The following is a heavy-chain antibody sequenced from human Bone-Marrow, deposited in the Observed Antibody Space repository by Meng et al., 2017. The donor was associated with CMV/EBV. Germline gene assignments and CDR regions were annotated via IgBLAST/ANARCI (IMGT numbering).Heavy chain of an antibody. D-gene: IGHD4-11*01. V-gene: IGHV3-30*03. CDR3: ARARTVTKTMDV. J-gene: IGHJ6*02. Sequence: GESLKISCVVSGFTLSNYWMHWVRQAPGKGLEWVAVISYDGSNKYYADSVKGRFTISRDNSKNTLYLQMNSLRAEDTAVYYCARARTVTKTMDVWGQGTTVTVSS. CDR1: GFTLSNYW. CDR2: ISYDGSNK.